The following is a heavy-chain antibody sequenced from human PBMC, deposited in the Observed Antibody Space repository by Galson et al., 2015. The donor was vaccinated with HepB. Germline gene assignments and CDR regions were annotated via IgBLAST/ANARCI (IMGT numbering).Heavy chain of an antibody. V-gene: IGHV1-8*01. CDR1: GYTFTSYD. D-gene: IGHD2-15*01. Sequence: SVKVSCKASGYTFTSYDINWLRQATGQGLEWMGWMNPNSGNTGYAQKFQGRVTMTRNTSISTAYMELSSLRSEDTAMYYCASAPVVVAMKPRGGNWFDPWGQGTLVTVSS. CDR3: ASAPVVVAMKPRGGNWFDP. CDR2: MNPNSGNT. J-gene: IGHJ5*02.